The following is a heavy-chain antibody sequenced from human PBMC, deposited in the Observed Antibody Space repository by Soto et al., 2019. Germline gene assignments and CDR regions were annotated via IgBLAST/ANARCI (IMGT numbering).Heavy chain of an antibody. CDR3: ARGLSGWSQGHYFYGVDI. Sequence: PSETLSLTCTVSGASVSSGSYGWSWIRQPPGKELEWLGYIYYSGSTNYNPSHQGRVTISIDTSKNEFSLKLRSVTAADTAVYYCARGLSGWSQGHYFYGVDIWGQGTTVTVS. CDR2: IYYSGST. CDR1: GASVSSGSYG. D-gene: IGHD6-19*01. V-gene: IGHV4-61*01. J-gene: IGHJ6*02.